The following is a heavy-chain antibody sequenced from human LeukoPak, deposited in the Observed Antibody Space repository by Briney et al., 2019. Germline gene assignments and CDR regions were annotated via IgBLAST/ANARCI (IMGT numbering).Heavy chain of an antibody. Sequence: PGGSLRLSCAASGFTFSSYAMGWVRQAPGKGLEWVSTIGSSGATSYYADSVKGRFTISRDNSKNTLSLQMNSLRAEDTAVYYCANRGKYYFDYWGQGSLVTVSS. V-gene: IGHV3-23*01. CDR1: GFTFSSYA. D-gene: IGHD1-26*01. J-gene: IGHJ4*02. CDR2: IGSSGATS. CDR3: ANRGKYYFDY.